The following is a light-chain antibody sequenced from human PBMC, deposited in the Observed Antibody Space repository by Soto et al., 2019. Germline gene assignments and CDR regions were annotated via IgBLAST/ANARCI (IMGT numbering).Light chain of an antibody. CDR3: RSYGGTNSLKV. CDR2: EVS. CDR1: SSDVGGYNY. Sequence: QSALTQPPSASGSPGQSVTISCTGTSSDVGGYNYVSWYQQHPGKAPKVMMYEVSKRPSGVPDRFSGSKSGNTASLTVSGLQAEDEAEYYWRSYGGTNSLKVFGGGTKLTVL. J-gene: IGLJ2*01. V-gene: IGLV2-8*01.